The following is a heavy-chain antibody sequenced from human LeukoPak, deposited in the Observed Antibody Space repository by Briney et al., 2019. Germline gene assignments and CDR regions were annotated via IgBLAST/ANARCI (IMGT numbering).Heavy chain of an antibody. J-gene: IGHJ4*02. CDR3: ARDRGYCSSTSCVYYFDY. Sequence: GASVKVSCKASGYTFTSYYMHWVRQAPGQGLEWMGIINPSGGSTSYAQKFQGRVTMTRDTSTSTVYMELSSLRSEDTAVYYCARDRGYCSSTSCVYYFDYWGQGTLVTVSP. CDR2: INPSGGST. V-gene: IGHV1-46*01. CDR1: GYTFTSYY. D-gene: IGHD2-2*01.